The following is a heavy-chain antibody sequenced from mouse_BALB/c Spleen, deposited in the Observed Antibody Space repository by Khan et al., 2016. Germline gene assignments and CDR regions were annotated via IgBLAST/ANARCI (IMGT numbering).Heavy chain of an antibody. J-gene: IGHJ2*01. V-gene: IGHV1-69*02. D-gene: IGHD3-3*01. CDR3: TRGTGYFDY. CDR1: GYTFSSFW. CDR2: IYPSDSYT. Sequence: QIQLVQSGAELVRPGASVKLSCKASGYTFSSFWINWVKQRPGQGLEWIGHIYPSDSYTDYNQKFTYRATLTVDKSSNPAYMQLHSPTAEYSAVYYCTRGTGYFDYWGQGTTLTVSS.